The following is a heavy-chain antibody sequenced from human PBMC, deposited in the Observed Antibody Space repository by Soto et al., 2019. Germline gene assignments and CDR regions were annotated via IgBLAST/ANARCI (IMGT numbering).Heavy chain of an antibody. CDR1: GDAISRHY. Sequence: SETLSLTCSVSGDAISRHYWSWIRQSPGKGLEWLGYFFHTGTALYNPSLRSRVSMSVDTSKNQFSLKLTSVIPADTAVYFCARNYGGNSQFFDLWGRGTLVTVSS. CDR3: ARNYGGNSQFFDL. V-gene: IGHV4-59*11. J-gene: IGHJ2*01. D-gene: IGHD4-17*01. CDR2: FFHTGTA.